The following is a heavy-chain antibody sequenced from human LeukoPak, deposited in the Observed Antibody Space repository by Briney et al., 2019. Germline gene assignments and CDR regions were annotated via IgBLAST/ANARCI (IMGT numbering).Heavy chain of an antibody. CDR1: GGSISSSSYY. CDR2: IYYSGST. Sequence: SETLSLTCTVSGGSISSSSYYWGWIRQPPGKGLEWIGSIYYSGSTYCNPSLKSRVTISVDTSKNQFSLKLSSVTAADTAVYYCARPPLYYDFWSGPESAEYFQHWGQGTLVTVSS. V-gene: IGHV4-39*01. CDR3: ARPPLYYDFWSGPESAEYFQH. J-gene: IGHJ1*01. D-gene: IGHD3-3*01.